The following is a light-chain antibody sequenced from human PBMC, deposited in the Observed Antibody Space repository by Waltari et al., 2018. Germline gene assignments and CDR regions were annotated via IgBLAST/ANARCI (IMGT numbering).Light chain of an antibody. Sequence: SCRASQSVSSAYVAWYQQKPGQAPRLLIFAASSTAPGIPDRFSGSGSGAAFSLTITRVEPEDSAVYYCQQYGRAPLTFGGGTKVEIK. V-gene: IGKV3-20*01. CDR1: QSVSSAY. CDR3: QQYGRAPLT. J-gene: IGKJ4*01. CDR2: AAS.